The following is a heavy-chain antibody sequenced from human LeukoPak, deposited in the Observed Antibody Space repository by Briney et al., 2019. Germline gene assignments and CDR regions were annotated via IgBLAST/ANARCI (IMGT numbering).Heavy chain of an antibody. J-gene: IGHJ4*02. CDR3: ARVFRGSSWYVGFYYFDY. CDR1: GYSISSGYY. Sequence: SETLSLTCTVSGYSISSGYYWGWIRQPPGKGLEWIGSIYHSGSTYYNPSLKSRVTISVDTSKNQFSLKLSSVTAADTAVYYCARVFRGSSWYVGFYYFDYWGQGTLVTVSS. D-gene: IGHD6-13*01. V-gene: IGHV4-38-2*02. CDR2: IYHSGST.